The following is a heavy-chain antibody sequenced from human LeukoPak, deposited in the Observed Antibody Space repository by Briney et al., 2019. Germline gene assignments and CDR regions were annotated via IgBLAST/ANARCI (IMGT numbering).Heavy chain of an antibody. CDR1: GFTFSSYA. J-gene: IGHJ4*02. V-gene: IGHV3-23*01. Sequence: GGSLRLSCAASGFTFSSYAMSWVRQAPGKGLEWVSAISGSGGSTYYADSVKGRFTISRDNAKNSLYLQMNSLRAEDTAVYYCARGTYYYDSSGYYILDYWGQGTLVTVSS. CDR2: ISGSGGST. CDR3: ARGTYYYDSSGYYILDY. D-gene: IGHD3-22*01.